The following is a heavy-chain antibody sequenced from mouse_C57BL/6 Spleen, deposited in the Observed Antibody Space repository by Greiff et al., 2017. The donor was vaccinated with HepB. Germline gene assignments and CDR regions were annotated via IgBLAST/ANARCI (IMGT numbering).Heavy chain of an antibody. CDR1: GFTFSDYY. V-gene: IGHV5-12*01. CDR3: ARPGYGSPHWYCDV. J-gene: IGHJ1*03. Sequence: EVKLMESGGGLVQPGGSLKLSCAASGFTFSDYYMYWVRQTPEKRLEWVAYISNGGGSTYYPDTVKGRFTISRDNAKNTLYLQMSRLKSEDTAMYYCARPGYGSPHWYCDVWGTGTTVTVSS. D-gene: IGHD1-1*01. CDR2: ISNGGGST.